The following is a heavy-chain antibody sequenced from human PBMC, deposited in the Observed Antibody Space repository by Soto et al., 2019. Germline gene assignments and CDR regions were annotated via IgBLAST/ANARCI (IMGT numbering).Heavy chain of an antibody. J-gene: IGHJ4*02. CDR2: IYYSGST. CDR1: GGSISSGGYY. Sequence: QVQLQESGPGLVKPSQTLSLTCTVSGGSISSGGYYWSWIRQHPGKGLEWIGYIYYSGSTYYNPSPKDRVTISVDTSKNQFSLKLSSVTAADTAVYYCARGRTSSPTPGDYWGQGTLVTVSS. CDR3: ARGRTSSPTPGDY. V-gene: IGHV4-31*03. D-gene: IGHD2-2*01.